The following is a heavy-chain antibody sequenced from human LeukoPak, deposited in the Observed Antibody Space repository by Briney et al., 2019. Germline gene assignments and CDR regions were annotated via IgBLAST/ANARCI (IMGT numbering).Heavy chain of an antibody. CDR2: IKQDGSEK. CDR1: GFTFSDYY. Sequence: PGGSLRLSCAASGFTFSDYYMNWIRQAPGKGLEWVANIKQDGSEKYYVDSVKGRFTISRDNAKNSLYLQMNSLRAEDTAVYYCARVALGYCSSTSCYKDAFDIWGQGTMVTVSS. D-gene: IGHD2-2*03. V-gene: IGHV3-7*01. CDR3: ARVALGYCSSTSCYKDAFDI. J-gene: IGHJ3*02.